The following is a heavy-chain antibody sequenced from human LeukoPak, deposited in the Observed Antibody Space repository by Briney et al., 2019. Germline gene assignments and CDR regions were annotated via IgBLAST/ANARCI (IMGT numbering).Heavy chain of an antibody. Sequence: SETLSLTCTVSGGSISSYYWSWIRQPPGQGLEWIGFIYSSGSTTYNPSLKSRVAISVDTSKNQFSLKLSSVTAADTAVYYCARDLGYYGSGSWDKYYYYYYGMDVWGQGTTVTVSS. CDR1: GGSISSYY. V-gene: IGHV4-59*01. CDR3: ARDLGYYGSGSWDKYYYYYYGMDV. CDR2: IYSSGST. D-gene: IGHD3-10*01. J-gene: IGHJ6*02.